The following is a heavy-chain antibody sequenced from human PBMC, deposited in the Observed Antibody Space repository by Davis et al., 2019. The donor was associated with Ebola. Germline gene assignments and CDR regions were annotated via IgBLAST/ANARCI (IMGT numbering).Heavy chain of an antibody. Sequence: GESLKISCAASGFVFRNYVMSWVRQAPGKGLEWVSTLGTSADTYYADSVKGRFTISRDNSKNTLYLQMNGLRVEDTAIYYCAKGGSGWPSDYSYGMGVWGKGTMVTVSS. D-gene: IGHD6-19*01. CDR2: LGTSADT. V-gene: IGHV3-23*01. J-gene: IGHJ6*04. CDR3: AKGGSGWPSDYSYGMGV. CDR1: GFVFRNYV.